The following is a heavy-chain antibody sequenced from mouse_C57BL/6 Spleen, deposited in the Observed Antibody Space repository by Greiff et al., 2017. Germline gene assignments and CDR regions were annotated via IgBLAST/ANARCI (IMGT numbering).Heavy chain of an antibody. CDR3: ARLGDYYGSTPYAMDY. V-gene: IGHV5-6*01. CDR1: GFTFSSYG. D-gene: IGHD1-1*01. J-gene: IGHJ4*01. Sequence: EVKLVESGGDLVKPGGSLKLSCAASGFTFSSYGMSWVRQTPDKRLEWVATISSGGSYTYYPDSGKGRFTISRDNAKNTLYLQMSSLKSEDTAMYYCARLGDYYGSTPYAMDYWGQGTSVTVSS. CDR2: ISSGGSYT.